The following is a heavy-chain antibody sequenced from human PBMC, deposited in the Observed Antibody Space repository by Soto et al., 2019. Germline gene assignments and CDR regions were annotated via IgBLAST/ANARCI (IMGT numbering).Heavy chain of an antibody. J-gene: IGHJ6*02. CDR1: GFSFSSYA. V-gene: IGHV3-23*01. CDR2: ISTSGGRT. CDR3: AKGQSIHSV. D-gene: IGHD2-2*02. Sequence: EGQLLASGGGLVQPGGSLRLSCAASGFSFSSYAMSWVRQVPGKGLEWVSGISTSGGRTFYADSVKGRFTISRDNFENKLYLQMNSLRGEDTALYYCAKGQSIHSVWGQGTTVTVSS.